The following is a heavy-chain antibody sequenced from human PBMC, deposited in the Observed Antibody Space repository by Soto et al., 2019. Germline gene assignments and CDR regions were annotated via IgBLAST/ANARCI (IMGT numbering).Heavy chain of an antibody. Sequence: GASVKVSCKASGYTFTSYYMHWVRQAPGQGLEWMGIINPSGGSTSYAQKFQGRVTMTRDTSTSTVYMELSSLRSEDTAVYYCARDRYYGSGSYIPYYYYGMDVWGQGTTVTVSS. D-gene: IGHD3-10*01. CDR3: ARDRYYGSGSYIPYYYYGMDV. CDR1: GYTFTSYY. J-gene: IGHJ6*02. V-gene: IGHV1-46*01. CDR2: INPSGGST.